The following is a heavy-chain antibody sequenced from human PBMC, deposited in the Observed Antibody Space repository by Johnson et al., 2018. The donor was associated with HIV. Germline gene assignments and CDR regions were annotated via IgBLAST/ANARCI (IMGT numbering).Heavy chain of an antibody. J-gene: IGHJ3*02. V-gene: IGHV3-30*19. D-gene: IGHD5-18*01. CDR1: GFTFSSYG. CDR3: ARRVAALVTAAFDI. Sequence: QVQLVESGGGLVQPGGSLRLSCATSGFTFSSYGMHWVRQAPGKGLEWVAVISYDGSNKYYADSVKGRFTISRDISKNTLSLQMNSLRAEDTAVYYCARRVAALVTAAFDIWGQGTMVTVSS. CDR2: ISYDGSNK.